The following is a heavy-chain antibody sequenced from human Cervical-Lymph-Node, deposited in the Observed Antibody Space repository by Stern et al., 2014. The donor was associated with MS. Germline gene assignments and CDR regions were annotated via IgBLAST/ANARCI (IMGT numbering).Heavy chain of an antibody. V-gene: IGHV1-2*06. J-gene: IGHJ4*02. CDR2: INSENGRP. CDR3: ARGDELRFMEERTDY. Sequence: VQLVESGAEVKKPGASVRVSCKTSGYNFNGYYLHWVRQAPGQGLEWMGRINSENGRPTIAQKFQDRLTMTRDTSISTGYMELTRLNFDDTAVYYCARGDELRFMEERTDYWGQGTRVTVSS. CDR1: GYNFNGYY. D-gene: IGHD3-3*01.